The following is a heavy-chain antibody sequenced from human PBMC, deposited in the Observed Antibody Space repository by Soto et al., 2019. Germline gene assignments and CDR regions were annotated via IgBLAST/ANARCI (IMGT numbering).Heavy chain of an antibody. Sequence: QITLKESGPTLVKPTQTLTLTCTFSGFSLSTHTVGVAWIRQPPGKALEWLALMYWDEDKRYSPSLKSRLTPTQYTSKTQVVLTMTNMDPVATATYYCAHIVPFDYRGYNFAFWGQGILVTVPS. CDR2: MYWDEDK. D-gene: IGHD3-9*01. J-gene: IGHJ4*02. V-gene: IGHV2-5*02. CDR3: AHIVPFDYRGYNFAF. CDR1: GFSLSTHTVG.